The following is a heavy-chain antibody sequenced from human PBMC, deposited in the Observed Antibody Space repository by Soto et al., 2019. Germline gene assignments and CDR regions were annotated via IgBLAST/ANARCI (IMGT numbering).Heavy chain of an antibody. J-gene: IGHJ4*02. V-gene: IGHV4-31*03. CDR1: GSSISRGGYN. CDR2: VYYSGST. D-gene: IGHD3-22*01. Sequence: PSATQARTSSDCGSSISRGGYNSTWLRQHPGKGLEWIGYVYYSGSTYYNPSLKSRVTISVDTSRNQFSLNLRSVTAADTAVYYCALVRGGYYHFAYLGQGTLVPCSS. CDR3: ALVRGGYYHFAY.